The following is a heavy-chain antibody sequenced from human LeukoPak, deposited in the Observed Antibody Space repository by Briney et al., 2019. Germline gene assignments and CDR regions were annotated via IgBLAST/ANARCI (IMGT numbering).Heavy chain of an antibody. D-gene: IGHD1-26*01. J-gene: IGHJ4*02. V-gene: IGHV4-59*12. CDR3: ARDSIVGATTGYFDY. CDR2: IYYSGST. CDR1: GGSISSYY. Sequence: SETLSLTCTVSGGSISSYYWSWIRQPPGKGLEWIGYIYYSGSTNYNPSLKSRVTISVDTSKNQFSLKLSSVTAADTAVYYCARDSIVGATTGYFDYWGQGTLVTVSS.